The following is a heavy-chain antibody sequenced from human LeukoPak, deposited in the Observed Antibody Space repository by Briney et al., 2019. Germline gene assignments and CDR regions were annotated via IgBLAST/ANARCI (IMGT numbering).Heavy chain of an antibody. V-gene: IGHV3-13*01. CDR3: ARDRRSLTNFYYYGMDV. CDR2: IGTVGDT. J-gene: IGHJ6*02. Sequence: PGGSLRLSCAASGFTFSDYDFHWVRQATGKGLEWVSGIGTVGDTYYPDSVKGRFTISRENAKNSLYLQMNNLRAGDTAVYHCARDRRSLTNFYYYGMDVWGQGTTVTVSS. D-gene: IGHD3-10*01. CDR1: GFTFSDYD.